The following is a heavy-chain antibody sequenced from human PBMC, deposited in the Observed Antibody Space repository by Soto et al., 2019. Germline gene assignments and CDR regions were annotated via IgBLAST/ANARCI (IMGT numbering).Heavy chain of an antibody. D-gene: IGHD3-16*01. Sequence: SFTRTVAGDSSVGFYWRCVRKPQRQGLEWIGYISNSGGTNVHPSLKGRVTLSVDASLNQFSLRLSSVTAAETAVYFCGRVFGAYCYFDYWGRRPLLTVSS. CDR1: GDSSVGFY. CDR3: GRVFGAYCYFDY. J-gene: IGHJ4*03. V-gene: IGHV4-59*01. CDR2: ISNSGGT.